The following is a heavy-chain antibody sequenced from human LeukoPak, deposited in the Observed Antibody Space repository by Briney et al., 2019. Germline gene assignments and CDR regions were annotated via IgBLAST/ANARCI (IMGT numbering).Heavy chain of an antibody. J-gene: IGHJ4*02. V-gene: IGHV3-21*04. CDR2: INNDGSYI. Sequence: GGSLRLSCAASGFIFSNSAMNWVRQAPGKGLEWVSSINNDGSYIYYAGSVKGRFTISRDNSKNTLYLQMNSLRAEDTAVYYCARGASSGWLGYYFDYWGQGTLVTVSS. D-gene: IGHD6-19*01. CDR1: GFIFSNSA. CDR3: ARGASSGWLGYYFDY.